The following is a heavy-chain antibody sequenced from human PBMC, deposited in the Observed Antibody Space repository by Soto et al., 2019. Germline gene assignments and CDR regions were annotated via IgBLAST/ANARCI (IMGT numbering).Heavy chain of an antibody. CDR1: GGTFSSYA. V-gene: IGHV1-69*12. D-gene: IGHD4-4*01. CDR3: ARYLTPNYSKFPPRYYYYYGRDV. J-gene: IGHJ6*02. CDR2: IIPIFGTA. Sequence: QVQLVQSGAEVKKPGSSVKVSCKASGGTFSSYAISWVRQAPGQGLEWMGGIIPIFGTANYAQKFQGRVTVTGDGSTSTXXRXVXXVRSDASALYYCARYLTPNYSKFPPRYYYYYGRDVWGQGTTVTVSS.